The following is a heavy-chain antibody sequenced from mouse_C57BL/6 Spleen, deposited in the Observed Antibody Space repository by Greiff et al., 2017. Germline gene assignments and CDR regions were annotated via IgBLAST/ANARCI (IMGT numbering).Heavy chain of an antibody. CDR1: GYAFSSSW. J-gene: IGHJ4*01. V-gene: IGHV1-82*01. Sequence: QVQLQQSGPELVKPGASVKISCKASGYAFSSSWMNWVKQRPGKGLEWIGRIYPGDGDTNYNGKFKGKATLTADKSSSTAYMQLSSLTSEDSAVYFCARGIYYDYDGGDYYAMDYWGQGTSVTVSS. CDR3: ARGIYYDYDGGDYYAMDY. CDR2: IYPGDGDT. D-gene: IGHD2-4*01.